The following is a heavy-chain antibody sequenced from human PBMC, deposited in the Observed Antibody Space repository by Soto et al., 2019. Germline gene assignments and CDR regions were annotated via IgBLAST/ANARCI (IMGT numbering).Heavy chain of an antibody. D-gene: IGHD3-22*01. CDR2: ILVGSGQT. J-gene: IGHJ4*02. V-gene: IGHV1-58*01. CDR3: AAISSGYYRVFDY. CDR1: GATFTSST. Sequence: GASVKVSCKASGATFTSSTVNWVRQARGQPPEWIGWILVGSGQTNSAQKFQGRVAITRDMSTYTAYLELHSLRSDDSAVHYCAAISSGYYRVFDYWGQGTSVTVSS.